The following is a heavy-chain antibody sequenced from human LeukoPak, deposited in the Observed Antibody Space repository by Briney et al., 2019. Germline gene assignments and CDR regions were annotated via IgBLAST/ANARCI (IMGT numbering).Heavy chain of an antibody. Sequence: PGGSLKLSCTASGFTFSNYCMHWVRQATGQGLEWVSRINSDGSSTSYADSLKGRFTISRDNAINTLYMQMSSLRAEDTAVYYCAKDRTAMVTGAVPWFDPWGQGTLVTVSS. V-gene: IGHV3-74*01. D-gene: IGHD5-18*01. CDR2: INSDGSST. CDR1: GFTFSNYC. J-gene: IGHJ5*02. CDR3: AKDRTAMVTGAVPWFDP.